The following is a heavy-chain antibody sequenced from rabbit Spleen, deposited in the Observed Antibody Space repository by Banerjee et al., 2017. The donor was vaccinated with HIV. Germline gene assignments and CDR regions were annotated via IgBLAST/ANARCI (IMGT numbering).Heavy chain of an antibody. J-gene: IGHJ4*01. CDR1: GFSFSSSYD. CDR3: ARDSGSGPYIDGYFNL. D-gene: IGHD1-1*01. Sequence: QQQLEESGGDLVKPGASLTLTCTASGFSFSSSYDICWVRQAPGKGLEWIACIYTTNLKTYYASWAKGRFTISKTSSTTVTLQMTSLTVADTATYFCARDSGSGPYIDGYFNLWGPGTLVTVS. V-gene: IGHV1S45*01. CDR2: IYTTNLKT.